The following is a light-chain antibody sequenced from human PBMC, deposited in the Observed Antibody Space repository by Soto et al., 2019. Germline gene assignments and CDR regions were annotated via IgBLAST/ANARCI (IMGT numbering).Light chain of an antibody. CDR1: TGAVTSGYY. J-gene: IGLJ2*01. V-gene: IGLV7-43*01. Sequence: QAVVTQEPSLTVSAGVTVTLACASSTGAVTSGYYPNWFQQKPGQAPRALIYSTIHKHSWTPARFSGSLLGGKAALTLSGVQPEDEAEYYCLLYFGGAHVVFGGGTKVTVL. CDR3: LLYFGGAHVV. CDR2: STI.